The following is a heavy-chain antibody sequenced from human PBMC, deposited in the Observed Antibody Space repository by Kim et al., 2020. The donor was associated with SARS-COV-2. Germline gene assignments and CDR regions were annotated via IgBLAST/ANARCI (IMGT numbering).Heavy chain of an antibody. CDR1: GGTFSSYA. V-gene: IGHV1-69*04. CDR3: ARERVVAARPEYYYYYGMDV. CDR2: IIPILGIA. Sequence: SVKVSCKASGGTFSSYAISWVRQAPGQGLEWMGRIIPILGIANYAQKFQGRVTITADKSTSTAYMELSSLRSEDTAVYYCARERVVAARPEYYYYYGMDVWGQGTTVTVSS. D-gene: IGHD6-6*01. J-gene: IGHJ6*02.